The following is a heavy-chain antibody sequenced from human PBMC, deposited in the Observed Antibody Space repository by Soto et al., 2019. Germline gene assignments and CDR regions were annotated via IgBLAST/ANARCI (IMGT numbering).Heavy chain of an antibody. V-gene: IGHV3-23*01. D-gene: IGHD3-16*02. CDR1: GLTFSNVA. CDR3: AKMHERALPRVIDF. J-gene: IGHJ4*02. Sequence: EVRLLESGGGLVKPGGSLRLSCGTSGLTFSNVAMSWVRQAPGGGLEWVSSMSGSSGTTYHADSVRGRFTISRDRAKNTTYLQMSSLRAEDTALYYCAKMHERALPRVIDFWGQGTLVTVSS. CDR2: MSGSSGTT.